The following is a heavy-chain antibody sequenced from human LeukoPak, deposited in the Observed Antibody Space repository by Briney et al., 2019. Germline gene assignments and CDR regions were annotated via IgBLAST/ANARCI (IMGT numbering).Heavy chain of an antibody. CDR1: GFIFSSYG. Sequence: GGSLRLSCAASGFIFSSYGMYWVRQAPGKGLGWVAVIWHDGSAEFYADSVKGRFSISRDDSKNTVYLQMNSLRAEDTALYYCAKDNRGGWSGYFDQWGQGTLVTVSS. D-gene: IGHD6-19*01. CDR3: AKDNRGGWSGYFDQ. CDR2: IWHDGSAE. J-gene: IGHJ4*02. V-gene: IGHV3-33*06.